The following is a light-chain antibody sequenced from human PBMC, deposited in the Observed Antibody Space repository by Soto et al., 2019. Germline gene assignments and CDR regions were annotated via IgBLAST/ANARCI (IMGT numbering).Light chain of an antibody. J-gene: IGLJ3*02. CDR1: SSDVGGYNY. V-gene: IGLV2-14*01. CDR2: EVS. CDR3: SSYTSTNTWV. Sequence: QSVLTQPASVSGSPGQSITISCTGTSSDVGGYNYVSWYQQHPGKAPKFLIYEVSNRPSGVSNRFSGSKSGNTASLTISGIKDEDEDDYYCSSYTSTNTWVFGGGTKVTVL.